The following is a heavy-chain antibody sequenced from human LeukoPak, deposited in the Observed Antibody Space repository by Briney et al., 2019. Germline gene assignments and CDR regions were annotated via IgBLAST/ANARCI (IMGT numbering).Heavy chain of an antibody. J-gene: IGHJ4*02. D-gene: IGHD6-19*01. V-gene: IGHV3-30*18. CDR1: GFTLGSYG. CDR3: AKEDYSSGWNYYFDY. Sequence: GGSLRLSCAAPGFTLGSYGMHWVRQPQGRGRGWEAVISYDGSNKYFADSMKGRFTISRDNSKNTLYLQMNSLRAEDTAVYYCAKEDYSSGWNYYFDYWGQGTLVTVSS. CDR2: ISYDGSNK.